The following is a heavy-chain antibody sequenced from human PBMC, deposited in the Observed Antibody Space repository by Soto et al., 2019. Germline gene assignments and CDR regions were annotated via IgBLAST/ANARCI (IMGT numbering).Heavy chain of an antibody. V-gene: IGHV4-39*01. CDR3: AQGYCSGGSCYGNWFDS. J-gene: IGHJ5*01. Sequence: QLQLQESGPGLLKPSETLSLTCTVSSGSISSSDYSWGWIRQPPGKGLAWIGSMYYSGTTYYNPSHKSRGTISADTTKKQCSLKLSSVSAADTAVYYCAQGYCSGGSCYGNWFDSWGQGTLVTVSS. CDR1: SGSISSSDYS. CDR2: MYYSGTT. D-gene: IGHD2-15*01.